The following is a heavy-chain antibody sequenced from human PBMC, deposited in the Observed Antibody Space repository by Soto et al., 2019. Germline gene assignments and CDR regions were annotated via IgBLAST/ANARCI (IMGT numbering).Heavy chain of an antibody. D-gene: IGHD3-10*01. CDR1: GFTFSSYG. J-gene: IGHJ4*02. Sequence: QVQLVESGGGVVQPGRSLRLSCAASGFTFSSYGMHWVRQAPGKGLEWVAVIWYDGSNKYYADSVKGRFTISRDNSKNTLYLQMNSLRAEETAVYYCARGGVTDYFDYWGPGTLVTVSS. CDR3: ARGGVTDYFDY. V-gene: IGHV3-33*01. CDR2: IWYDGSNK.